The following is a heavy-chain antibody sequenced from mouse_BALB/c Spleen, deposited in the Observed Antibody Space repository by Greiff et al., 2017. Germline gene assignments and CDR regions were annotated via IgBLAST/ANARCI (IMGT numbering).Heavy chain of an antibody. D-gene: IGHD3-1*01. V-gene: IGHV1-87*01. CDR1: GYTFTSYW. J-gene: IGHJ3*01. CDR3: ARGAFAY. CDR2: IYPGDGDT. Sequence: VKLVESGAELARPGASVKLSCKASGYTFTSYWMQWVKQRPGQGLEWIGAIYPGDGDTRYTQKFKGKATLTADKSSSTAYMQLSSLASEDSAVYYCARGAFAYWGQGTLVTVSA.